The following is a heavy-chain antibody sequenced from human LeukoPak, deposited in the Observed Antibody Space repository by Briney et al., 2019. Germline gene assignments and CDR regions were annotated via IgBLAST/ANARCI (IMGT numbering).Heavy chain of an antibody. Sequence: SETLSLTCTVSGGSISSYYWSWIRQPPGKGLEWLGYIYTSGSTNYNPSLKSRVTISVDTSKNQFSLKLSSVTAADPAVYYCARSSGSSGPFDYWGQGTLVTVSS. CDR2: IYTSGST. D-gene: IGHD6-25*01. V-gene: IGHV4-4*09. J-gene: IGHJ4*02. CDR1: GGSISSYY. CDR3: ARSSGSSGPFDY.